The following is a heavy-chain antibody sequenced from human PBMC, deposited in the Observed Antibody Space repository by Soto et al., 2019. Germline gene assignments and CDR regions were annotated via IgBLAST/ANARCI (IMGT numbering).Heavy chain of an antibody. D-gene: IGHD6-19*01. CDR1: GGSISSYY. Sequence: QVQLQESGPGLVKPSETLSLTCTVSGGSISSYYWSWIRQPPGKGLEWIGYIYYSGSTNYNPSLKIRLPISVDTSKNQFSLKLRSVPAADTVVYYCAGGHSSGWDVYFDYWGQGTLVTVSS. CDR3: AGGHSSGWDVYFDY. V-gene: IGHV4-59*08. J-gene: IGHJ4*02. CDR2: IYYSGST.